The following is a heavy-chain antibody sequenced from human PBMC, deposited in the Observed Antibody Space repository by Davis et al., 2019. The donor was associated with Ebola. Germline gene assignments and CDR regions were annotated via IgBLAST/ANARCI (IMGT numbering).Heavy chain of an antibody. J-gene: IGHJ6*02. Sequence: ASVKVSCKASGYTFTGYYMHWVRQAPGQGLEWMGWINPNSGGTNYAQKFKGRVTMTRDTSISTAYMELSRLRSDDTAVYYCARDLKPLWFGELSYYGMDVWGQGTTVTVSS. CDR2: INPNSGGT. CDR3: ARDLKPLWFGELSYYGMDV. D-gene: IGHD3-10*01. CDR1: GYTFTGYY. V-gene: IGHV1-2*02.